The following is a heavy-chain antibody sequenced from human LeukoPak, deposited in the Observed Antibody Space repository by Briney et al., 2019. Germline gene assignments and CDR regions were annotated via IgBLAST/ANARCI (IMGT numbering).Heavy chain of an antibody. J-gene: IGHJ4*02. CDR2: INHSGST. D-gene: IGHD1-1*01. CDR3: ARLWNDEAPRPLDY. V-gene: IGHV4-34*01. CDR1: GGSFSGYY. Sequence: SETPSLTCAVYGGSFSGYYWSWIRQPPGKGLEWIGEINHSGSTNYNPSLKSRVTISVDTSKNQFSLKLSSVTAADTAVYYCARLWNDEAPRPLDYWGQGTLVTVSS.